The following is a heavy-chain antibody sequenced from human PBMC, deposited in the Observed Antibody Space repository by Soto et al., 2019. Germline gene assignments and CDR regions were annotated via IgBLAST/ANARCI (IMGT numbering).Heavy chain of an antibody. D-gene: IGHD6-19*01. J-gene: IGHJ4*02. V-gene: IGHV1-18*01. Sequence: ASVKVSCKASGYTFTNYGITWVRQAPGQGLEWMGWISAYNDNTNYAQRLQGRVTMTTDTSTSTAYMELRSLRSDDTAVYYCARLAFSGWYSVXYWGQGTLVTVSS. CDR3: ARLAFSGWYSVXY. CDR2: ISAYNDNT. CDR1: GYTFTNYG.